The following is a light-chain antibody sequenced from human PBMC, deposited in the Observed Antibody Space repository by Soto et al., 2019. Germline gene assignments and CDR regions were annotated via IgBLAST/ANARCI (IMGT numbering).Light chain of an antibody. J-gene: IGKJ1*01. CDR3: QQSYSTPWT. Sequence: DIQMTQSPSSLSASVGDRVTITCRASQSISRYLNWYQRKPGKAPKLLIYAASSLQGGVPSRFSGSGSGTDFTLTISSLQPEDFATYYCQQSYSTPWTFGQGTKVEIK. CDR1: QSISRY. CDR2: AAS. V-gene: IGKV1-39*01.